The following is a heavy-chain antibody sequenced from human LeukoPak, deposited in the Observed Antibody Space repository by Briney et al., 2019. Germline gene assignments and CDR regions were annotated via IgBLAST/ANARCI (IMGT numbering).Heavy chain of an antibody. J-gene: IGHJ4*02. CDR2: IYHSGST. V-gene: IGHV4-38-2*02. CDR1: GGSIRSGYY. Sequence: PSETLSLTCTFSGGSIRSGYYWGWIRQPPGKGLEWIGSIYHSGSTYYNPSLKSRVTISVDTSKNQFSLKLSSVTAADTAVYYCARDHAGFLFSRNAYYFDYWGQGTLVTVSS. CDR3: ARDHAGFLFSRNAYYFDY. D-gene: IGHD1-1*01.